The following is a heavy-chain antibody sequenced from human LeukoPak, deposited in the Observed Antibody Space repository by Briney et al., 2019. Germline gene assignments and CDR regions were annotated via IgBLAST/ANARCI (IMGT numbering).Heavy chain of an antibody. Sequence: ASVKVSCKASGGTFSSYAISWVRQAPGQGLEWMGRIIPILGIANYAQKFQGRVTITADKSTSTAYMELSSLRSEDTAVYYCARRDGDLRMNWFDPWGQGTLVTVSS. CDR1: GGTFSSYA. D-gene: IGHD4-17*01. V-gene: IGHV1-69*04. CDR3: ARRDGDLRMNWFDP. J-gene: IGHJ5*02. CDR2: IIPILGIA.